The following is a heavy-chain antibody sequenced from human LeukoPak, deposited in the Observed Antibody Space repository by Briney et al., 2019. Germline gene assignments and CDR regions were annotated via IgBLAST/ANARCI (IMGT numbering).Heavy chain of an antibody. CDR1: GFTVSSNY. CDR3: ARGVGARLVFDS. J-gene: IGHJ4*02. V-gene: IGHV3-66*01. Sequence: GSLRLSCAASGFTVSSNYMSWVRQAPGKGLEWVSVSYTGGNTHYADSVKGRFTLSRDNSKNTVYLQMNSLRVEDTALYYCARGVGARLVFDSWGQGTRVTVSS. CDR2: SYTGGNT. D-gene: IGHD3-9*01.